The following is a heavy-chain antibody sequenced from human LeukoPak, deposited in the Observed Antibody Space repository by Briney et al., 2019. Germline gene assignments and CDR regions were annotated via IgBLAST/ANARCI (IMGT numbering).Heavy chain of an antibody. J-gene: IGHJ4*02. V-gene: IGHV3-9*01. D-gene: IGHD6-6*01. Sequence: PGGSLRLSCAASGFTFPNYAMHWVRQVPGKGLEWVSGISWNSGNIGYADSVEGRFTLSRDNAKNSLYLQTNSLRAEDTALYYCTKTGSYSSSSGYIDSWGQGTLVTVSS. CDR1: GFTFPNYA. CDR2: ISWNSGNI. CDR3: TKTGSYSSSSGYIDS.